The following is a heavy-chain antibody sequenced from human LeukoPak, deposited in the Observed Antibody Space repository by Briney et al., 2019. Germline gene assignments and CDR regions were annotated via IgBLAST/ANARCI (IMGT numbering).Heavy chain of an antibody. Sequence: GASVKVSCKASGYTFTSYDINWVRQAPGQGLEWMGWRNPNSGNTGYAQKFQGRVTMTRHTSISTDYMELSSLTSEDTAVYYCARAGYYDYVWGSYRPRGMDVWGQGTTVTVSS. CDR1: GYTFTSYD. V-gene: IGHV1-8*01. D-gene: IGHD3-16*02. J-gene: IGHJ6*02. CDR3: ARAGYYDYVWGSYRPRGMDV. CDR2: RNPNSGNT.